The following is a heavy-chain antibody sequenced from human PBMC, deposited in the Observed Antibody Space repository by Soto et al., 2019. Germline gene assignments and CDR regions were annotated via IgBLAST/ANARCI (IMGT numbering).Heavy chain of an antibody. V-gene: IGHV4-59*08. D-gene: IGHD6-19*01. CDR1: GGSFSGYY. J-gene: IGHJ5*02. CDR2: IYYSGST. Sequence: SETLSLTCAVYGGSFSGYYWSWIRQPPGKGLEWIGYIYYSGSTNYNPSLKSRVTISVDTSKNQFSLKLSSVTAADTAVYYCARQPLLAVAGHGWFDPWGQGTLVTVSS. CDR3: ARQPLLAVAGHGWFDP.